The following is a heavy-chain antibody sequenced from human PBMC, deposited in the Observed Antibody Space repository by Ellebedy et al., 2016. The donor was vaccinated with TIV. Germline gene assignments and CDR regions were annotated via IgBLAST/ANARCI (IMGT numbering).Heavy chain of an antibody. CDR1: GGSFSGYY. Sequence: MPSETLSLTCAVYGGSFSGYYWSWIRQPPGKGLEWIGEIKHSGSTNYNPSPKSRVTISVDTSKNQFSLNLSSVTAADTAVYYCARQGMARFFDWTFDYWGQGTLVTVSS. CDR3: ARQGMARFFDWTFDY. D-gene: IGHD3-9*01. V-gene: IGHV4-34*01. J-gene: IGHJ4*02. CDR2: IKHSGST.